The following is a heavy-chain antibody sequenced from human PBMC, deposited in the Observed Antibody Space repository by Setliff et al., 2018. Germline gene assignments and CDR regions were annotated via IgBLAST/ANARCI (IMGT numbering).Heavy chain of an antibody. J-gene: IGHJ4*02. D-gene: IGHD1-1*01. V-gene: IGHV4-39*01. Sequence: SETLSLTCTVSGGSINSGVYYWGWIRQPPGKGLEWIGRIYHGGDTYYNASLKSRLTISVDTSKNQFSLKLRSVTAAGTAVYYCARTGTYRYFDYWCQGALVTVSS. CDR2: IYHGGDT. CDR1: GGSINSGVYY. CDR3: ARTGTYRYFDY.